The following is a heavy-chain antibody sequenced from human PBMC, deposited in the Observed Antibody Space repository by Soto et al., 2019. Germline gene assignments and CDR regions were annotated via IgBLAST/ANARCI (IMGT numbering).Heavy chain of an antibody. J-gene: IGHJ6*02. V-gene: IGHV3-74*01. CDR1: GFTFSSYW. CDR2: MNSDGSSI. D-gene: IGHD4-17*01. Sequence: GGSLRLSCGVSGFTFSSYWMYWVRQAPGEGLVWVSRMNSDGSSISYADSVKGRFTISRDNAKNTLYLQMNSLRADDTAVYYCGRVPLDGNYANGVDVWGQGTTVTVSS. CDR3: GRVPLDGNYANGVDV.